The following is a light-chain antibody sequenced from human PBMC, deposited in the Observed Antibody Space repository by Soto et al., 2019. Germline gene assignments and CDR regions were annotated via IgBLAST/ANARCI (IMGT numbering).Light chain of an antibody. Sequence: SALTQPRSVSGSPGQSVTISCTGTSSDVGGYNYVSWFQQYPGKAPKLMIYDVFNRPSGVSNRFSGSKSGNTASLTISGLQAEDEADYYCSSFAGSHSVFGGGTKGTVL. CDR1: SSDVGGYNY. V-gene: IGLV2-11*01. CDR2: DVF. CDR3: SSFAGSHSV. J-gene: IGLJ2*01.